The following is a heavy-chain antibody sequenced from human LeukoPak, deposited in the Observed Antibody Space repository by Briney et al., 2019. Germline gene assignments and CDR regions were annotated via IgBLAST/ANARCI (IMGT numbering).Heavy chain of an antibody. V-gene: IGHV1-69*05. CDR2: IIPIFGTA. D-gene: IGHD2-15*01. CDR1: GGTFSSYA. CDR3: ASVDCSGGSCYTSFDY. J-gene: IGHJ4*02. Sequence: ASVKVSCKASGGTFSSYAISWVRQAPGQGLEWMGGIIPIFGTANYAQKFQGRVTITRDESTSTAYMELSSLRSEDTAVYYCASVDCSGGSCYTSFDYWGQRTLVTVSS.